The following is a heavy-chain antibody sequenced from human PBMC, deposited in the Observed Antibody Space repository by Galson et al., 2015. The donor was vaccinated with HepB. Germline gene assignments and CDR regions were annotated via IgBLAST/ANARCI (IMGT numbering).Heavy chain of an antibody. CDR2: IIPILGIA. CDR3: ARDSRIAVAGTTPLDY. D-gene: IGHD6-19*01. J-gene: IGHJ4*02. CDR1: GGTFSSYT. V-gene: IGHV1-69*10. Sequence: VKVSCKASGGTFSSYTISWVRQAPGQGLEWMGRIIPILGIANYAQKFQGRVTITADKSTSTAYMELSSLRSEDTAVYYCARDSRIAVAGTTPLDYWGQGTLVTVSS.